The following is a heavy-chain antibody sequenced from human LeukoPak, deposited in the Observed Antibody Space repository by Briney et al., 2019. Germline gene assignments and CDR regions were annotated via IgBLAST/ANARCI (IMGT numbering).Heavy chain of an antibody. CDR3: ARHPWGAAADVVTWFDP. Sequence: SETLSLTCTVSGGSISSYYWSWIRQPPGKGLEWIGYIYYSGSTNYNPSLKSRVTISVDTSKNQFSLKLSSVTAADTAVYYCARHPWGAAADVVTWFDPWGQGTLVTVSS. CDR1: GGSISSYY. J-gene: IGHJ5*02. CDR2: IYYSGST. D-gene: IGHD6-13*01. V-gene: IGHV4-59*08.